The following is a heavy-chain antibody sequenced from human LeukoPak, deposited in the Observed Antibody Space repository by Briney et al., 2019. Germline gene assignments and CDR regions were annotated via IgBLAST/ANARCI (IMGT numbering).Heavy chain of an antibody. CDR3: VRDSREGLAYGYEAGWFDP. Sequence: PGGSLRLSCAASGFTFSSYWMHWVRQAPGKGLEWVSSIRSSSIYVSYADSVKGRYTISRDNAQNSLYLQMNSLRAEDPDVYCRVRDSREGLAYGYEAGWFDPWGQGTLVTVSS. J-gene: IGHJ5*02. V-gene: IGHV3-21*01. D-gene: IGHD5-18*01. CDR2: IRSSSIYV. CDR1: GFTFSSYW.